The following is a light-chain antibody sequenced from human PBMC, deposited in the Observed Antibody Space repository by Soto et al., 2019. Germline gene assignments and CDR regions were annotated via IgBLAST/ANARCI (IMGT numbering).Light chain of an antibody. CDR3: QHYSTSAFT. Sequence: EIVLTQSPGTLSLSPGERATLSCRASQSVRNYLVWYRQRPGQAPRLPIHGASIRATGIPDRFSGSGSGTDFTLTISRLEPEDFAVYYCQHYSTSAFTFGPGTKVDIK. CDR1: QSVRNY. V-gene: IGKV3-20*01. CDR2: GAS. J-gene: IGKJ3*01.